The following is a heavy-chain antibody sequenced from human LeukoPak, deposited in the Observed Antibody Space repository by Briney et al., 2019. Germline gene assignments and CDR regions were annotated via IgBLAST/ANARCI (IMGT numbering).Heavy chain of an antibody. Sequence: GGSLRLSCAASGFTFSSYAMSWVRQAPGKGLEWVSAISGSGGSTYYADSVKGRFTISRDNSKNTLYLQMNSLRAEDTAVYYCAKEPHYSSGWYETAFDIWGQGTMVTVSS. V-gene: IGHV3-23*01. CDR1: GFTFSSYA. J-gene: IGHJ3*02. CDR2: ISGSGGST. D-gene: IGHD6-19*01. CDR3: AKEPHYSSGWYETAFDI.